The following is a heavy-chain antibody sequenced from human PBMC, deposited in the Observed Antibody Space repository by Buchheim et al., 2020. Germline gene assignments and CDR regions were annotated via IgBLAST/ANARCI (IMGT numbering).Heavy chain of an antibody. D-gene: IGHD6-6*01. CDR3: ARVRVAARPLYYYYYYGMDV. V-gene: IGHV4-34*01. CDR2: INHSGST. Sequence: QVQLQQWGAGLLKPSETLSLTCAVYGGSFSGYYWSWIRQPPGKGLEWIGEINHSGSTNYNPSLKSRVTISVATSTNQFSLKLSSVTAADTAVYYCARVRVAARPLYYYYYYGMDVWGQGTT. J-gene: IGHJ6*02. CDR1: GGSFSGYY.